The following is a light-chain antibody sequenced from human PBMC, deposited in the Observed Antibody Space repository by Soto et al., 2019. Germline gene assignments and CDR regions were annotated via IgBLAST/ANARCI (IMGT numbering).Light chain of an antibody. CDR3: QQYGSSPYN. CDR2: GAS. Sequence: EIVLTQSPGTLSLSPGERATLSCRASQSVSSSYLAWYQQKPGQAPRLLIYGASTRATGIPDRFSGSGSRTDFTLTISRLEPEDFAVYYCQQYGSSPYNFGQGTKLEIK. CDR1: QSVSSSY. J-gene: IGKJ2*01. V-gene: IGKV3-20*01.